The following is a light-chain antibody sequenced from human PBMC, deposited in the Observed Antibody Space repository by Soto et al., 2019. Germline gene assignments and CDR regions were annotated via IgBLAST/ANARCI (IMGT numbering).Light chain of an antibody. CDR1: SSNIGAGHD. CDR3: QSFDNSLSGFWV. J-gene: IGLJ3*02. CDR2: GNS. Sequence: QSVLTQPPSVSGAPGQRVTISCTGSSSNIGAGHDVHWFQQLPGTAPKLLIYGNSDRPSGVPDRFSGSKSGTSASLAITGLQAEDEADYYCQSFDNSLSGFWVFGGGIKLTVL. V-gene: IGLV1-40*01.